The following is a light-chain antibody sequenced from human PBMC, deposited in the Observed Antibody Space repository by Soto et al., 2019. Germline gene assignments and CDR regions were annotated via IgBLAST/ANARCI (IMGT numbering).Light chain of an antibody. CDR2: HTS. CDR1: QSISDN. V-gene: IGKV3-15*01. J-gene: IGKJ4*01. Sequence: EILMTQSPATLSVSPGDSATLSCRASQSISDNVAWYQQRPGLAPRLLIYHTSTRATGVPARFSGSGSGTEFSLTISSLQSDDAAVYYCQRYDNWPLTFGGGTKVEIK. CDR3: QRYDNWPLT.